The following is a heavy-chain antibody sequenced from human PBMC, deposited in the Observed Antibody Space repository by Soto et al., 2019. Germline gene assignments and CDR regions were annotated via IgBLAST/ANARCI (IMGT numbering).Heavy chain of an antibody. J-gene: IGHJ4*01. CDR2: IHYSGNT. V-gene: IGHV4-39*01. CDR3: AKDPSRAASYYFEY. Sequence: SETLSLTCTVSGDSISGGRYHWGWIRQPPGKGLEWIATIHYSGNTHYNPSLRSRVTISVDTSKSQFSLRLSSVTAADTAVYYCAKDPSRAASYYFEYWGHGTLVTVSS. D-gene: IGHD2-15*01. CDR1: GDSISGGRYH.